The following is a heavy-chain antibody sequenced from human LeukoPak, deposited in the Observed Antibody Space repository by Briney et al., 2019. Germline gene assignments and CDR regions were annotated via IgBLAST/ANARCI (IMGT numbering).Heavy chain of an antibody. CDR3: ARDGAGSSGFWGDAFDI. D-gene: IGHD6-19*01. V-gene: IGHV4-59*01. J-gene: IGHJ3*02. CDR2: IYNSGTT. Sequence: PSETLSLTCTVSGGSISSYYWSWIRQPPGKGLEWIGYIYNSGTTYYNPSLKTRVTISIDTSKNQFSLKLSSVTAADTAVYYCARDGAGSSGFWGDAFDIWGQGTMVTVSS. CDR1: GGSISSYY.